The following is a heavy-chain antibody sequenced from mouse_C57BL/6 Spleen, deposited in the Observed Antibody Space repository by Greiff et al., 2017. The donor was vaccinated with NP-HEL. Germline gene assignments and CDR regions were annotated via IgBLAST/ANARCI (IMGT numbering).Heavy chain of an antibody. Sequence: EVKLQQSGAELVRPGASVKLSCTASGFNIKDYYMHWVKQRPEQGLEWIGRIDPEDGDTEYAPKFQGKATMTADTSSNTAYLQLSSLTSEDTAVYYCTTLIYYGNYWYFDVWGTGTTVTVSS. CDR3: TTLIYYGNYWYFDV. CDR2: IDPEDGDT. V-gene: IGHV14-1*01. D-gene: IGHD2-1*01. J-gene: IGHJ1*03. CDR1: GFNIKDYY.